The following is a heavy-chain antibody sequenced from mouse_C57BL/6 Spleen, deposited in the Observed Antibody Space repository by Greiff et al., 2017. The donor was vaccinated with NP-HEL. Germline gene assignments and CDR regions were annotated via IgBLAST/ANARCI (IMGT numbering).Heavy chain of an antibody. V-gene: IGHV1-55*01. J-gene: IGHJ3*01. CDR3: ARVYYGSRAGWFAY. CDR2: IYPGSGST. Sequence: VQLQQPGAELVKPGASVKMSCKASGYTFTSYWITWVKQRPGQGLEWIGDIYPGSGSTNYNEKFKSKATLTVGTSSSTAYMQLSSLTSEDSAVYYCARVYYGSRAGWFAYWGQGTLVTVSA. D-gene: IGHD1-1*01. CDR1: GYTFTSYW.